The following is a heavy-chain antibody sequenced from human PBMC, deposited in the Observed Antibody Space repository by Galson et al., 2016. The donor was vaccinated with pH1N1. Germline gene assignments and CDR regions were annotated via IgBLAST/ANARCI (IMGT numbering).Heavy chain of an antibody. Sequence: LRLSCAASGFTFSSHAMSWVRQAPGKGPQWVSGIGKNGGTYYIDSVRGRFTISRDNAKNTLYLQMNSLTVDDTAVYYCARDGSDWYNNIDFWGQGTLVTVSS. D-gene: IGHD6-13*01. J-gene: IGHJ4*02. CDR1: GFTFSSHA. V-gene: IGHV3-66*01. CDR3: ARDGSDWYNNIDF. CDR2: IGKNGGT.